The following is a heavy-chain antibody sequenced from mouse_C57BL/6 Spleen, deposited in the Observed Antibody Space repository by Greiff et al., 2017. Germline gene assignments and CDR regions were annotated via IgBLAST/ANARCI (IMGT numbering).Heavy chain of an antibody. V-gene: IGHV3-6*01. Sequence: EVQLQESGPGLVKPSQSLSLTCSVTGYSITSGYYWNWIRQFPGNKLEWMGYISYDGSNNYNPSLKNRISITRDTSKNQFFLKLNSVTTEDTATYYCARRTTVVAHFDYWGQGTTRTVSS. J-gene: IGHJ2*01. D-gene: IGHD1-1*01. CDR1: GYSITSGYY. CDR2: ISYDGSN. CDR3: ARRTTVVAHFDY.